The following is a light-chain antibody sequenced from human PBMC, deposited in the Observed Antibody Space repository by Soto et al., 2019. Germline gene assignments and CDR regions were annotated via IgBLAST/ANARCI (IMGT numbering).Light chain of an antibody. CDR2: DAS. CDR1: QDISNN. CDR3: QQFDQLPRT. V-gene: IGKV1-33*01. J-gene: IGKJ2*01. Sequence: DIQMTQSPSSLSTSVGDSVAITCQASQDISNNLNWYQQKQGKAPKPLIYDASNLETGVPSRFSGSGSGTDFTLTISSLQPEDVATYFCQQFDQLPRTFGQGTKLEIK.